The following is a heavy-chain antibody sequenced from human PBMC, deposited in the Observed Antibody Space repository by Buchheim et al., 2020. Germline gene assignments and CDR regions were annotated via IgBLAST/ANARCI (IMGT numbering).Heavy chain of an antibody. Sequence: EVQLVESGGGLVQPGGSLRLSCAASGFTFSDFWMNWVRQAPGKGLEWVASINQRGTEKYYVDSVKGRFTVSRDNGKNSLYLQMNNLRAEDTAVYYCARDGVAESLYFDYWGQGTL. V-gene: IGHV3-7*01. CDR1: GFTFSDFW. D-gene: IGHD2-15*01. CDR3: ARDGVAESLYFDY. CDR2: INQRGTEK. J-gene: IGHJ4*02.